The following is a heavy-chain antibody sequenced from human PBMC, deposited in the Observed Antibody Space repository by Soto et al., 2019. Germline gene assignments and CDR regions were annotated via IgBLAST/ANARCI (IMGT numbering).Heavy chain of an antibody. J-gene: IGHJ6*03. CDR1: GGSISSYY. CDR2: IYYSGST. CDR3: ARTLQGSSSGLDYYYYYYYMDV. D-gene: IGHD6-13*01. Sequence: PSETLSLTCTVSGGSISSYYWSWIRQPPGKGLEWIGYIYYSGSTNYNPSLKSRVTISVDTSKNQFSLKLSSVTAADTAVYYCARTLQGSSSGLDYYYYYYYMDVWGKGTTVTV. V-gene: IGHV4-59*08.